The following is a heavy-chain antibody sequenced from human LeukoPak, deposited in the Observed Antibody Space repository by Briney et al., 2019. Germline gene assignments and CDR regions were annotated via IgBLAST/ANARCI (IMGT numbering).Heavy chain of an antibody. V-gene: IGHV4-59*08. J-gene: IGHJ4*02. CDR3: ARQPSGNYGKSGYYPYYFDY. CDR2: IFYTGNT. Sequence: SETLSLTCTVDGGSISSNYWRWVRQPAGKGLEWIGSIFYTGNTQSDPSLNSRVTISLATSQNQFSLRLTSVTAADTAVYYCARQPSGNYGKSGYYPYYFDYWGQGALVTVSS. D-gene: IGHD3-22*01. CDR1: GGSISSNY.